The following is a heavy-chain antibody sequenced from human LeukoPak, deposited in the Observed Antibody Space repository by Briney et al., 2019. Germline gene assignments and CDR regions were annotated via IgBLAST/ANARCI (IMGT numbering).Heavy chain of an antibody. CDR3: ARGSGIAAAADAFDI. J-gene: IGHJ3*02. CDR2: INPSGGIT. Sequence: GASVKVSCKASGYTFTSYYMHSVRQAPGQGLEWMGIINPSGGITSYAQKFQGRVTMTRDMSTSTVYMELSSLRSEDTAVYYCARGSGIAAAADAFDIWGQGTMVTVSS. V-gene: IGHV1-46*01. D-gene: IGHD6-13*01. CDR1: GYTFTSYY.